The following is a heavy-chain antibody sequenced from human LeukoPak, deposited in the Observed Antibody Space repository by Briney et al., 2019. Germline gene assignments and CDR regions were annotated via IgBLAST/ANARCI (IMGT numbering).Heavy chain of an antibody. J-gene: IGHJ3*02. D-gene: IGHD4-23*01. CDR1: GGTVSSYA. Sequence: SVKVSCKASGGTVSSYAISWVRQAPGQGLEWMGGIIPIFGTANYAQKFQGRVTITTDESTSTAYMELSSLRSEDTAVYYCARDDYGGSAFDIWGQGTMVTVSS. CDR3: ARDDYGGSAFDI. V-gene: IGHV1-69*05. CDR2: IIPIFGTA.